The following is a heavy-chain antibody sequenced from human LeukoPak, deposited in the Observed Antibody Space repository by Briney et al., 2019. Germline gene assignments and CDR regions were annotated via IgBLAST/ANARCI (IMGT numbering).Heavy chain of an antibody. CDR1: GDSISDYY. V-gene: IGHV4-59*01. D-gene: IGHD3-16*01. CDR3: TRGAGWLIDY. Sequence: SETLSLTCTVSGDSISDYYRGWIRQPPGKGLEWIGYFHNSGTSTYNPSLKSRVTISADMSKNQFSLKLNSLTTADTAVYYCTRGAGWLIDYWGQGILVTVSS. J-gene: IGHJ4*02. CDR2: FHNSGTS.